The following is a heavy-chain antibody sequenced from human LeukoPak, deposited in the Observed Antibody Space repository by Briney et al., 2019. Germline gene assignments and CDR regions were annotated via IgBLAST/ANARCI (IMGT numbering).Heavy chain of an antibody. D-gene: IGHD3-16*02. V-gene: IGHV4-39*01. Sequence: SETLSLTCTVSGGSISSSSYYWGWIRQPPGKGLEWIGSIYYSGSTYYNPSLKSRVTISVDTSKNQFSLKLSSVTAADTAVYYCARHPRGYVWGSYRPNWFDPWGQGTLVTVSS. CDR1: GGSISSSSYY. CDR3: ARHPRGYVWGSYRPNWFDP. J-gene: IGHJ5*02. CDR2: IYYSGST.